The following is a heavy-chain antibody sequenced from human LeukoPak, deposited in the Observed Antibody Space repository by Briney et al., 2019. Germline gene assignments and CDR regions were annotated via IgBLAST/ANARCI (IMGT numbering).Heavy chain of an antibody. CDR2: ISGNGDNT. CDR3: AKDQTWDRSPNYLNY. CDR1: GFTFNNYA. V-gene: IGHV3-23*01. D-gene: IGHD1-26*01. J-gene: IGHJ4*02. Sequence: PGGSLRLSCAASGFTFNNYAMSWVRQAPGKGLEWISGISGNGDNTYYVDSVKGRFTVSRDNSKNTVSLQMNSLRAEDTALYYCAKDQTWDRSPNYLNYWGQGTRVTVSS.